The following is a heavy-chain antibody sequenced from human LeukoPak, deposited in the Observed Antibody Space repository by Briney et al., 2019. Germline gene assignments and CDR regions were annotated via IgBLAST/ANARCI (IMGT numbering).Heavy chain of an antibody. Sequence: GASVKVSCKASGYTFTGYYMHWVRQAPGQGLEWMGWINPNSGGTNYAQKFQGRVTMTRDTSISTAYMELSRLRSDDTAVYYCARDPPYYYDSSGYYFDYWGQGTLVTVSS. CDR3: ARDPPYYYDSSGYYFDY. D-gene: IGHD3-22*01. CDR2: INPNSGGT. CDR1: GYTFTGYY. V-gene: IGHV1-2*02. J-gene: IGHJ4*02.